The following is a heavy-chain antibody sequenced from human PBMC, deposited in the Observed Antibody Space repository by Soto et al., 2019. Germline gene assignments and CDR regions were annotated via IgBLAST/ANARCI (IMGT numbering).Heavy chain of an antibody. CDR2: TYYRSKWYS. CDR3: AGFGHYYGSGSYFYYGMDV. J-gene: IGHJ6*02. D-gene: IGHD3-10*01. CDR1: GDSVSSNSAA. Sequence: SQTLSLTCAISGDSVSSNSAAWNWIRQSPSRGLEWLGRTYYRSKWYSDYAVSVKSRITINPDTSKNQFSLQLNSVTPEDTAVYYCAGFGHYYGSGSYFYYGMDVWGQGTTVTVSS. V-gene: IGHV6-1*01.